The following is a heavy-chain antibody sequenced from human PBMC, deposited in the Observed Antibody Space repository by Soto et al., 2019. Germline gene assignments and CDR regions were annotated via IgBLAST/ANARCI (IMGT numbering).Heavy chain of an antibody. CDR2: VHISGHS. J-gene: IGHJ5*01. CDR3: ARVRQGCSANNCYFDP. V-gene: IGHV4-4*01. Sequence: LSLTCTLSGGSVRAPDWWNWVRQSPDKGLEWIAEVHISGHSNYNPSLRSRVSVSIDSSKNQFYLNLNSVTAADTAIYCCARVRQGCSANNCYFDPWGQGTQVTVSS. CDR1: GGSVRAPDW. D-gene: IGHD1-1*01.